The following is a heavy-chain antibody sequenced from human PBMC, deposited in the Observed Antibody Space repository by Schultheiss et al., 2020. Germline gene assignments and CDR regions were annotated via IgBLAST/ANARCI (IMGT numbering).Heavy chain of an antibody. J-gene: IGHJ4*02. CDR3: ARFDYGDTEDFDY. Sequence: SETLSLTCTVSGGSISSYYWSWIRQHPGKGLEWIGYIYYSGSTYYNPSLKSRVTISVDTSKNQFSLKLSSVTAADTAVYYCARFDYGDTEDFDYWGQGTLVTVSS. D-gene: IGHD4-17*01. CDR2: IYYSGST. CDR1: GGSISSYY. V-gene: IGHV4-59*06.